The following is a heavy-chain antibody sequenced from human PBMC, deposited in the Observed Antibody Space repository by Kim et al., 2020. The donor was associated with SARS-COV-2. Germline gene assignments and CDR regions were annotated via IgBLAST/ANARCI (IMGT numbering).Heavy chain of an antibody. V-gene: IGHV3-30*07. D-gene: IGHD1-26*01. CDR3: ARDSMGWGSYYMAV. J-gene: IGHJ6*03. Sequence: ANSVKGRLTTSRANSKNPLYLQMNSLRAEDTAVYYCARDSMGWGSYYMAVWGEGTTVTVSS.